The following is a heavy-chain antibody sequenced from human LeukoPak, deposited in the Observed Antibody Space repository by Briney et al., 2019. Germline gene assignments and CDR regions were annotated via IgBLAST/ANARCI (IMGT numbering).Heavy chain of an antibody. V-gene: IGHV4-59*01. Sequence: KPSETLSLTCTVSGASLNIYYWSWLRQPPGEGLEWIGYISNGGSTIYNPSLMSRVTIPVDPSKNQLSLRLTSVTAADTAVYYCVRLQPNSGEWAFDIWGQGTMVSVSS. J-gene: IGHJ3*02. CDR2: ISNGGST. CDR1: GASLNIYY. CDR3: VRLQPNSGEWAFDI. D-gene: IGHD6-19*01.